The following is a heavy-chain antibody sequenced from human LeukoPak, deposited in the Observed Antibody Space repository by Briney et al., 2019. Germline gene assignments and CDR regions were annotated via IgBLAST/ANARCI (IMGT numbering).Heavy chain of an antibody. CDR2: ISSSSSYI. CDR1: GFTFSSYS. V-gene: IGHV3-21*01. J-gene: IGHJ4*02. Sequence: GGSLRLSCAASGFTFSSYSMNWVRQAPGKGLEWVSSISSSSSYIYYADSVKGRFTISRDNAKNSLYLQMNSLRAEDTAVYCCARAESDLAFFDYWGQGTLVTVSS. CDR3: ARAESDLAFFDY. D-gene: IGHD1-14*01.